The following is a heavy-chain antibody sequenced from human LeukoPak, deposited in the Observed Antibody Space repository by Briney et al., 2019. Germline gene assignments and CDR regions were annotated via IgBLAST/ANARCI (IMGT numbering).Heavy chain of an antibody. CDR2: ISSSSSYI. CDR1: GFTFSSYS. CDR3: ARASSSSWVLL. D-gene: IGHD6-13*01. J-gene: IGHJ4*02. Sequence: GGSLRLSCAASGFTFSSYSMNWVRQAPGKGLEWVSSISSSSSYIYYGDSVKGRFTISRDNAKNSLYLQMNSLRAEDTAVYYCARASSSSWVLLWGQGTLVTVSS. V-gene: IGHV3-21*01.